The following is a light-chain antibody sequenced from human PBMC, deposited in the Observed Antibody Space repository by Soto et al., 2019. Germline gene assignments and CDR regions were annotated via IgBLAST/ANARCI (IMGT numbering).Light chain of an antibody. J-gene: IGKJ1*01. CDR1: RSVTNN. Sequence: EIAVTQAPTTLSLILGERATLPCRASRSVTNNLAWYQQKPGMAPRLLIYGASTRDTGIPDRFSGSGSGTDFTLTISRLEPEDFAVYYCQQCGSSPQAFGQGTKVDIK. V-gene: IGKV3-20*01. CDR3: QQCGSSPQA. CDR2: GAS.